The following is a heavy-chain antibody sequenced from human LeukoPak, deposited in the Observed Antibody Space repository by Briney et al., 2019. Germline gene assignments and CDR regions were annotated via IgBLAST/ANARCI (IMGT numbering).Heavy chain of an antibody. CDR2: INDSGRT. CDR3: ARNQRNWFDP. J-gene: IGHJ5*02. CDR1: VGSPTVDY. V-gene: IGHV4-34*01. Sequence: PETLSLTSAVSVGSPTVDYWSWIPQPPGKGLEWIGEINDSGRTNSTPSLKSRVSISVDTSKNQFCLKLTSVTAAETAVYYCARNQRNWFDPWGQGTLVTVSS.